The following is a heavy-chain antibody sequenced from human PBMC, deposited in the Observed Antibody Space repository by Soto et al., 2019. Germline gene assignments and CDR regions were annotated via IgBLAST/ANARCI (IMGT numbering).Heavy chain of an antibody. V-gene: IGHV1-18*01. Sequence: QVQLVQSGAEVKKPGASVKVSCKASGYTFASYAISWMRQAPGQGREWMGWISAYNGNTNYAQKLQGRVTMTTDTSTSTAYIELRSLRSDDTAVYYCARDPPPPDYWGQGTLVTVSS. J-gene: IGHJ4*02. CDR2: ISAYNGNT. CDR1: GYTFASYA. CDR3: ARDPPPPDY.